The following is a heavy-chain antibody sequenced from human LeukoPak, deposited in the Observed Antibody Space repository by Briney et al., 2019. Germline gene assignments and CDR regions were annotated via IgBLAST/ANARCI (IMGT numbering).Heavy chain of an antibody. D-gene: IGHD6-13*01. CDR1: GGSISSYY. CDR2: IYYSGST. CDR3: ARDRPSSSSHFDP. V-gene: IGHV4-59*01. Sequence: PSETLSLTCTVSGGSISSYYWSWIRQPPGKGLEWIGYIYYSGSTNYNPSLKSRVTISVDTSKNQFSLKLSSVTAADTAVYYCARDRPSSSSHFDPWGQGILVTVSS. J-gene: IGHJ5*02.